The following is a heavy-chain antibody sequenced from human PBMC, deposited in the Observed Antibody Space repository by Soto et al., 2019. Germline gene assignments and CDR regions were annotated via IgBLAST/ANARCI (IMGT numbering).Heavy chain of an antibody. D-gene: IGHD5-12*01. CDR3: GRWLHDRGYFDY. CDR2: ISGSGGST. J-gene: IGHJ4*02. V-gene: IGHV3-23*01. Sequence: GGSLRLSCAASGFTFSSYAMSWVRQAPGKGLEWVSAISGSGGSTYYADSVKGRFTISRDNSKNTLYLQMNSLRAEDTAVYYCGRWLHDRGYFDYWGQGTLVTVSS. CDR1: GFTFSSYA.